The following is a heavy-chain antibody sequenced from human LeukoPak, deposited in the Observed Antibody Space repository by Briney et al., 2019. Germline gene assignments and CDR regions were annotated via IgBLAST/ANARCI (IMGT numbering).Heavy chain of an antibody. CDR1: GGSFNAYA. D-gene: IGHD3-10*01. Sequence: SVKVSCKASGGSFNAYAISWVRQAPGQGLEWMGGIISIFGTSNYAQKFQGRVTITADESTSTAYMELSSLRSEDTAVYYCASFGGGDDYWGQGTLVTVFS. J-gene: IGHJ4*02. CDR2: IISIFGTS. V-gene: IGHV1-69*13. CDR3: ASFGGGDDY.